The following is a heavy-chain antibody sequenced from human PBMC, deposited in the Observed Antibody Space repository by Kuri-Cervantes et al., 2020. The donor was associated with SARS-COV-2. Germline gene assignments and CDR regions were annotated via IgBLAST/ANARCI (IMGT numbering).Heavy chain of an antibody. Sequence: GGSLRLSCAASGFTFSSYAMTWVRQAPGKGLEWVSGISESGDITDYADSVKGLFTISRDSSKNTLYLQMDSLKVEDTAAYYCAKGGVLGQTLHFWGQGTLVTVSS. CDR1: GFTFSSYA. J-gene: IGHJ4*02. CDR3: AKGGVLGQTLHF. D-gene: IGHD3-16*01. CDR2: ISESGDIT. V-gene: IGHV3-23*01.